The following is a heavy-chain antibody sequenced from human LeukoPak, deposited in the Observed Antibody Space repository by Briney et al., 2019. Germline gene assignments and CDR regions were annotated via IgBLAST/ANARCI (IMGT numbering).Heavy chain of an antibody. V-gene: IGHV3-23*01. CDR1: GFTFSSYG. CDR2: ISDSGQSP. D-gene: IGHD2/OR15-2a*01. J-gene: IGHJ4*02. Sequence: GGSLRLSCAASGFTFSSYGMHWVRQAPGKGLEYVSGISDSGQSPYYAASVRGRFTISRDNSNNTLYLQMNSLRAEDTAVYYCAKDPGAFPYFFDSWGQGTLVTVSS. CDR3: AKDPGAFPYFFDS.